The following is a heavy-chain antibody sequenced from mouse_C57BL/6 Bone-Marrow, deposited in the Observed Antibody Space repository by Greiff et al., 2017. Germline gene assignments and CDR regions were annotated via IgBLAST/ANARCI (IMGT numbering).Heavy chain of an antibody. CDR2: ILPGSGST. Sequence: QVQLQQSGAELMKPGASVKLSCKATGYTFTGYWIEWVKQRPGHGLEWIGEILPGSGSTNYNEKFKGKATFTADTSSNTAYMQLSSLTTEDSAIYYCARPPFITTPYGDYFDYWGQGTTLTVSS. CDR1: GYTFTGYW. V-gene: IGHV1-9*01. CDR3: ARPPFITTPYGDYFDY. D-gene: IGHD1-1*01. J-gene: IGHJ2*01.